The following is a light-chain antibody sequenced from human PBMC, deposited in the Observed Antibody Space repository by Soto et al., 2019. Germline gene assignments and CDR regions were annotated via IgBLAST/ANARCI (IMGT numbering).Light chain of an antibody. V-gene: IGKV3-15*01. CDR1: QSVSSN. J-gene: IGKJ1*01. Sequence: EIVMTQSPATLSVSPGERATLPCRASQSVSSNLAWYQQKPGQAPRLLIYGASARATGFPARFSGSGSGTEFTLTISSLQSEDFAVYYCQQYYNWPRTFGQGTKVEIK. CDR2: GAS. CDR3: QQYYNWPRT.